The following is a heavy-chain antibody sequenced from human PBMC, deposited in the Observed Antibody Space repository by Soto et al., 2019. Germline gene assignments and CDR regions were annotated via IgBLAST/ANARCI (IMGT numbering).Heavy chain of an antibody. Sequence: SETLSLTCTVSGGSISSGGYYWSWIRQHPGKGLEWIGYIYYSGSTYYNPSLKSRVTISVDTSKNQFSLKLSSVTAADTAVYYCAKGPAAPPEDYYYYMDVWGKGTTVTVSS. V-gene: IGHV4-31*03. CDR3: AKGPAAPPEDYYYYMDV. CDR1: GGSISSGGYY. J-gene: IGHJ6*03. CDR2: IYYSGST. D-gene: IGHD2-2*01.